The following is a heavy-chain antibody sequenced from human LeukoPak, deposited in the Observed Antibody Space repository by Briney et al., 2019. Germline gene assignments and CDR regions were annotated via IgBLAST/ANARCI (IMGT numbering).Heavy chain of an antibody. Sequence: PSETLSLTCVVSGGSMNTYYWSWIRQPPGKGLEWIGEINHSGSTNYNPSLKSRVTISVDTSKNQFSLKLSSVTAADTAVYYCARGLSLEGYFDWYNWFDPWGQGTLVTVSS. CDR2: INHSGST. CDR1: GGSMNTYY. V-gene: IGHV4-34*01. J-gene: IGHJ5*02. CDR3: ARGLSLEGYFDWYNWFDP. D-gene: IGHD3-9*01.